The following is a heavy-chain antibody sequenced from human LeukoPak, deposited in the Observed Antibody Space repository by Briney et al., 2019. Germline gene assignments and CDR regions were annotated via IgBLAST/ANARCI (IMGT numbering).Heavy chain of an antibody. V-gene: IGHV1-69*05. CDR2: IIPIFGTA. CDR3: ARTESRDSSGYYSYYFDY. CDR1: GGTFSSYA. J-gene: IGHJ4*02. Sequence: SVKVSCKASGGTFSSYAISWLRQAPGQGLEWMGRIIPIFGTANYAQKFQGRVTITTDESTSTAYMELSSLRSEDTAVYYCARTESRDSSGYYSYYFDYWGQGTLVTVSS. D-gene: IGHD3-22*01.